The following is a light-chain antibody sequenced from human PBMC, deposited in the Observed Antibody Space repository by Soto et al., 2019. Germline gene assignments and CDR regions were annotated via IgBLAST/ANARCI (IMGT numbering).Light chain of an antibody. J-gene: IGKJ5*01. Sequence: EIVMTQSPATLSVSPGEGATVSCRASQSVSSHLAWYQHKPGQAPRLLFYDASNRATGISARFSGGGSGTEFTLTISSLQSEDFALYFCQQYEKWPPSITFGQGTRLEIK. V-gene: IGKV3-15*01. CDR3: QQYEKWPPSIT. CDR1: QSVSSH. CDR2: DAS.